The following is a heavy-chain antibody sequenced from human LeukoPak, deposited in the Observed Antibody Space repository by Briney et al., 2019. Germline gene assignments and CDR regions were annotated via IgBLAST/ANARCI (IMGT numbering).Heavy chain of an antibody. Sequence: SQTLSLTCTVSGGSISSGDYYWSWIRQPPGKGLEWIGYIYYSGSTYYNPSLKSRVTISVDTSKNQFSLKLSSVTAADTAVYYCARYVAADRTRPRLFPRTYFDYWCQGTLVTVSS. D-gene: IGHD1-14*01. J-gene: IGHJ4*02. CDR2: IYYSGST. CDR1: GGSISSGDYY. CDR3: ARYVAADRTRPRLFPRTYFDY. V-gene: IGHV4-30-4*01.